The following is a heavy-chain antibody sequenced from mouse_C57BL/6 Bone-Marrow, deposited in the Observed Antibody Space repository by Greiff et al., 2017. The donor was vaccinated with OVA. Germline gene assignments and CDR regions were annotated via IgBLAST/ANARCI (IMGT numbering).Heavy chain of an antibody. CDR3: ARSVITTDYAMDY. V-gene: IGHV1-4*01. J-gene: IGHJ4*01. CDR2: INPSSGYT. CDR1: GYTFTSYT. D-gene: IGHD1-1*01. Sequence: QVQLKESGAELARPGASVKMSCKASGYTFTSYTMHWVKQRPGQGLEWIGYINPSSGYTKYNQKFKDKATLTADKSSSTAYMQLSILTSEDSAVYYCARSVITTDYAMDYWGQGTSVTVSS.